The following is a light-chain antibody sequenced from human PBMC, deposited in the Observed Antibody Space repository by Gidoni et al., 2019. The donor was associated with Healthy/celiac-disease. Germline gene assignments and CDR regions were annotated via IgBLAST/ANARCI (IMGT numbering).Light chain of an antibody. CDR2: GAS. CDR1: QSGSSN. Sequence: ELVMTQSPATLSVSPGERATLSCRASQSGSSNLAWYQQTPGQAPRLLIYGASTRATGIPARFSGSGSGTEFTLTISSLQSEEFAVYYCQQYNNWPLTFGGGTKVEIK. CDR3: QQYNNWPLT. J-gene: IGKJ4*01. V-gene: IGKV3-15*01.